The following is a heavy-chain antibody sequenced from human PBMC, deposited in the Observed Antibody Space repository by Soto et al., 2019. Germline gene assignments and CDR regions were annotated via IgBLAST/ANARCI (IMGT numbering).Heavy chain of an antibody. J-gene: IGHJ4*02. V-gene: IGHV3-48*02. D-gene: IGHD6-6*01. Sequence: EVQLVESGGGLVQLGGSLRLSCAVSGFTFSNYGMNWVRQAPGKGPEWVSYISSTNSNINYANSVKGRFTISRDNAKSSLYLQMNSLRDEDTAVYYCARGAAARPDYWGQGTLVTVSS. CDR3: ARGAAARPDY. CDR1: GFTFSNYG. CDR2: ISSTNSNI.